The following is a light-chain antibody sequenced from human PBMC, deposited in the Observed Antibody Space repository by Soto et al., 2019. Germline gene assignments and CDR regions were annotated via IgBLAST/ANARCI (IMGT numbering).Light chain of an antibody. CDR1: HSVRSSH. CDR3: QQYSASPLT. CDR2: GAS. V-gene: IGKV3-20*01. Sequence: EIVLTQSPGTLSLSPGERATFSCSARHSVRSSHLAWYQHKPGQAPRLLLYGASSGSTGTPDRFSGSGSGTDFTLTISRLEAEDFAVYYCQQYSASPLTFGGGTKVEFK. J-gene: IGKJ4*01.